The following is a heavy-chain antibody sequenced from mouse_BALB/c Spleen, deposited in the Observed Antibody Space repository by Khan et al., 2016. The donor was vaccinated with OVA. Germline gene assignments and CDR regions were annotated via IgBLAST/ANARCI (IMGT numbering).Heavy chain of an antibody. V-gene: IGHV3-2*02. CDR1: GYSITSDYA. CDR2: ISYSGST. J-gene: IGHJ3*01. CDR3: ARWCVY. Sequence: EVELVESGPGLVKPSQSLSLTCTVTGYSITSDYAWNWIRQFPGNKLEWMGSISYSGSTSYIPSLKSRISITRDTSKNQFFLQLNSVTTEDTATYCCARWCVYWGQGTLVTVSA.